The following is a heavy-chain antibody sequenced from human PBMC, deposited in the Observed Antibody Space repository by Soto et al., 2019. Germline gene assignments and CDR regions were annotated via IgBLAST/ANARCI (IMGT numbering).Heavy chain of an antibody. CDR1: GYSFTSYW. J-gene: IGHJ4*02. Sequence: PGESRKISCKGSGYSFTSYWIGWVRQMPGKGLEWMGIIYPGDSDTRYSPSFQGQVTISADKSISTAYLQWSSLKASDTAMYYCARHLGPVSSGWSTAPFDYWGQGTLVTVSS. CDR2: IYPGDSDT. V-gene: IGHV5-51*01. D-gene: IGHD6-19*01. CDR3: ARHLGPVSSGWSTAPFDY.